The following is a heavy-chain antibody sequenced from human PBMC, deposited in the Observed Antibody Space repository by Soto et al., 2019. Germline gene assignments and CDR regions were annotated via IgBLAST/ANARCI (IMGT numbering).Heavy chain of an antibody. D-gene: IGHD1-26*01. CDR2: IFSNDEK. Sequence: QVTLKESGPVLVKPTETLTLTCSVSGFSLRNARMGVSWIRQPPGKALEWLAHIFSNDEKSYSTSLKSRSSISKDTSKSQVVLTMTNMDPVDTATYYCARIEVGATHFDYWGQGTLVTVSS. CDR1: GFSLRNARMG. V-gene: IGHV2-26*01. J-gene: IGHJ4*02. CDR3: ARIEVGATHFDY.